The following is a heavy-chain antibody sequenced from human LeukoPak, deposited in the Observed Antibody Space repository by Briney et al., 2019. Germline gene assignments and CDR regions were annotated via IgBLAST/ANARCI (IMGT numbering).Heavy chain of an antibody. D-gene: IGHD3-22*01. CDR1: GGSISSYY. CDR2: IYYSGST. V-gene: IGHV4-59*01. CDR3: ARAPDDSSGYYYVDY. J-gene: IGHJ4*02. Sequence: SETLSLTCTVSGGSISSYYWSWIRQPPGKGLEWIGYIYYSGSTNYNPSLKSRVTISADTSKNQFSLKLSSVTAADTAVYYCARAPDDSSGYYYVDYWGQGTLVTVSS.